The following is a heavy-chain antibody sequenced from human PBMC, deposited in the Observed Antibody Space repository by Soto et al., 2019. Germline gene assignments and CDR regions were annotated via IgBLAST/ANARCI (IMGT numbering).Heavy chain of an antibody. J-gene: IGHJ6*02. Sequence: EVQLVESGGGLVKPGGSLRLSCTASGLIFSNYGMNWVRQAAGKRPEWVSSISSGGEYIDYADSVKGRLTISRDNANNILYLQLTSLGVEDTAVYYSATDGAAGAVMGVWGQGTTVTVSS. CDR1: GLIFSNYG. V-gene: IGHV3-21*06. CDR3: ATDGAAGAVMGV. CDR2: ISSGGEYI. D-gene: IGHD6-13*01.